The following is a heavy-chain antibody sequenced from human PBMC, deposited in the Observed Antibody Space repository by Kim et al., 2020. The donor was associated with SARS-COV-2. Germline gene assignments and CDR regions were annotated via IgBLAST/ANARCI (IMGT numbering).Heavy chain of an antibody. CDR2: ISGSGAHT. CDR3: ARPYHGDYDNYYFDY. Sequence: GGSLRLSCAASGFTFSIYAVSWVRQAPGKGLEWVSSISGSGAHTYSADSVKARFTISRANSKNTLYLQMNSLRVEDTAVYYCARPYHGDYDNYYFDYWGQGTLVTVSS. J-gene: IGHJ4*02. V-gene: IGHV3-23*01. CDR1: GFTFSIYA. D-gene: IGHD4-17*01.